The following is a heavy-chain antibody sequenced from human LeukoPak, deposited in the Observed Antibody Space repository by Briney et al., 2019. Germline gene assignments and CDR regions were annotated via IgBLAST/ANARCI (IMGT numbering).Heavy chain of an antibody. J-gene: IGHJ5*02. CDR1: GDSVSSNIAA. CDR3: ARESAIAVAGSSSLDP. D-gene: IGHD6-19*01. V-gene: IGHV6-1*01. Sequence: HSQTLSLTCAISGDSVSSNIAAWSWIRQSPSRGLEWLGRTYYRSQWYFHYGTSVKSRISINPDTSKNQFSLQLSSVTPEDTAVYYCARESAIAVAGSSSLDPWGQGTQVTASS. CDR2: TYYRSQWYF.